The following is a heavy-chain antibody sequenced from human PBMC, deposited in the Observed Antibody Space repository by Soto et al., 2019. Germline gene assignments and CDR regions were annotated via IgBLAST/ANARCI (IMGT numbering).Heavy chain of an antibody. Sequence: PGESLKISCKGSGYSFTSYWISWVRQMPGKGLEWMGRIDPSDSYTNYSPSFQGHVTISADKSISTAYLQWSSLKASDTAMYYCARHTDSGYDNGPPDAFDIWGQGTMVTASS. CDR2: IDPSDSYT. D-gene: IGHD5-12*01. J-gene: IGHJ3*02. V-gene: IGHV5-10-1*01. CDR1: GYSFTSYW. CDR3: ARHTDSGYDNGPPDAFDI.